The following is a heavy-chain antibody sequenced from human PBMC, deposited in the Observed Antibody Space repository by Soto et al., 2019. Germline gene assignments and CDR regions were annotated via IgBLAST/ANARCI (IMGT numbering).Heavy chain of an antibody. CDR3: ARDSKADYDFWSGMYGMDV. D-gene: IGHD3-3*01. Sequence: ASVKVSCKASGGTFSSYAISWVRQAPGQGLEWMGGIIPIFGTANYAQKFQGRVTITADESTSTAYMELSSLRSEDTAVYYCARDSKADYDFWSGMYGMDVWGQGTTVTVSS. V-gene: IGHV1-69*13. CDR1: GGTFSSYA. J-gene: IGHJ6*02. CDR2: IIPIFGTA.